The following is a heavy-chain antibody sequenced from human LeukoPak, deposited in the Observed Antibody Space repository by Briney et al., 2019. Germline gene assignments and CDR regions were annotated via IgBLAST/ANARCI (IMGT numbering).Heavy chain of an antibody. CDR2: MNPNSGNT. V-gene: IGHV1-8*01. Sequence: ASVKVSCKASGYTFTSYDINWVRQATGQGLEWMGWMNPNSGNTGYAQKFQGRVTMTTDTSTSTAYMELRSLRSDDTAVYYCARGGVYVTTPRRWFDPWGQGTLVTVSS. CDR3: ARGGVYVTTPRRWFDP. J-gene: IGHJ5*02. CDR1: GYTFTSYD. D-gene: IGHD3-16*01.